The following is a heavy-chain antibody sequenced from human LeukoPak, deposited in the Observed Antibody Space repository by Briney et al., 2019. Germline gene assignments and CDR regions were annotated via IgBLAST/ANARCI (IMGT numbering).Heavy chain of an antibody. CDR1: GYTFTSYG. J-gene: IGHJ4*02. CDR2: ISAYNGNT. V-gene: IGHV1-18*01. D-gene: IGHD7-27*01. CDR3: ARDHELGITFGFDY. Sequence: ASVKVSCKASGYTFTSYGISWVRQAPGQGLEWMGWISAYNGNTNYAQKLQGRVTMTTDTSTSTAYTELRSLRSDDTAVYYCARDHELGITFGFDYWGQGTLVTVSS.